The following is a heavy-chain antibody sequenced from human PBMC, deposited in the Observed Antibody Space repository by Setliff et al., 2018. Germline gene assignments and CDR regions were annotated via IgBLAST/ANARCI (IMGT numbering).Heavy chain of an antibody. D-gene: IGHD3-10*01. CDR3: ARDDGSSSFFDY. Sequence: ASVKVSCKASGYTFTTYGISWVRQAPGQGLEWMGWISVYNGNTNYAQKLQGRVTTTTDTSTTTAYMELRSLTSDDTAVYYCARDDGSSSFFDYWGQGTLVTSPQ. J-gene: IGHJ4*02. CDR1: GYTFTTYG. CDR2: ISVYNGNT. V-gene: IGHV1-18*01.